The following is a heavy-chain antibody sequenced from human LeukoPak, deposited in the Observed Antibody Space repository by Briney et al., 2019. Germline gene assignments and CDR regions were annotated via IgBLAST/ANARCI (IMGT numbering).Heavy chain of an antibody. CDR1: GGSISSGSYY. V-gene: IGHV4-61*02. J-gene: IGHJ3*02. Sequence: SQTLSLTCTVSGGSISSGSYYWSWIRQPAGKGLEWIGRIYTSGSTNYNPSLKSRVTISVDTSKNQFSLKLSSVTAADTAVYYCARRGSSWKDAFDIWGQGTMVTVSS. CDR3: ARRGSSWKDAFDI. CDR2: IYTSGST. D-gene: IGHD6-13*01.